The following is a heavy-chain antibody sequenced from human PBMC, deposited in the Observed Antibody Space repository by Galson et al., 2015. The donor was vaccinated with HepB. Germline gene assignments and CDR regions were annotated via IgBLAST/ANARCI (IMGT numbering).Heavy chain of an antibody. CDR3: ARDLKWELLLVGEYYYYGMDV. D-gene: IGHD1-26*01. V-gene: IGHV1-46*01. CDR1: GYTFTNYF. CDR2: INLSGGST. Sequence: SVKVSCKASGYTFTNYFMHWVRQAPGQGLEWMGMINLSGGSTSYAQKFQGRVTMTRDTSTSTVYMELGSLRSEDTAVYYCARDLKWELLLVGEYYYYGMDVWGQGTTVTVSS. J-gene: IGHJ6*02.